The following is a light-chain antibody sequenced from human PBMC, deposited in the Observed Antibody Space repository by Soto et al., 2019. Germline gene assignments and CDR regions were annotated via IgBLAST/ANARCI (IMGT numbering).Light chain of an antibody. CDR3: CSYAGMYSVI. J-gene: IGLJ2*01. Sequence: QSALTQPPSVSGSPGQSVTISCSGTSSEVGGYSFVSWYQQHPGNTPKLIIYDVRNRPSGVPDRFSGSKSGNTAALTVSGLEDEDEAYYYSCSYAGMYSVIFGGGTQLTVL. CDR2: DVR. CDR1: SSEVGGYSF. V-gene: IGLV2-11*01.